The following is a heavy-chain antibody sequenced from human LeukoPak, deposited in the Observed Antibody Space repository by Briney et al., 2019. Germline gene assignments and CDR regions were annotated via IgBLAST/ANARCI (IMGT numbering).Heavy chain of an antibody. Sequence: PSETLSLTCTVSGGSISSYYWSWIRQPPGKGLEWIGYIYYSGSTNYNPSPKSRVTISVDTSKNQFSLKLSSVTAADTAVYYCARGASRLSPWGQGTLVTVSS. CDR1: GGSISSYY. V-gene: IGHV4-59*01. J-gene: IGHJ5*02. CDR3: ARGASRLSP. D-gene: IGHD2-2*01. CDR2: IYYSGST.